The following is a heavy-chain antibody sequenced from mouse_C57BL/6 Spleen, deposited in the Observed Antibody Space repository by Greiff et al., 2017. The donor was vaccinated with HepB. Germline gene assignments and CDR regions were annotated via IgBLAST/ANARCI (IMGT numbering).Heavy chain of an antibody. J-gene: IGHJ3*01. D-gene: IGHD2-2*01. Sequence: EVKLMESGGGLVKPGGSLKLSCAASGFTFSSYAMSWVRQTPEKRLEWVATISDGGSYTYYPDNVKGRFTISRDNAKNNLYLQMSHLKSEDTAMYYCAREGYVPAWFAYWGQGTLVTVSA. CDR3: AREGYVPAWFAY. CDR2: ISDGGSYT. V-gene: IGHV5-4*01. CDR1: GFTFSSYA.